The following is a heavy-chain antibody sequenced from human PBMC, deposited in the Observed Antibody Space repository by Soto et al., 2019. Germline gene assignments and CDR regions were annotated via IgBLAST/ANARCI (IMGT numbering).Heavy chain of an antibody. J-gene: IGHJ4*02. Sequence: VQMVKWGGGWGRPGMSLGLSCAAFGVKFDDFAMHWVRQGQGKGLEWVAGINGHSGDKDYGDSAKGRFVISRDNGKRSLDLQMNSLRPEDTAVYYCVRGRGPMNRGYFYSWGRGTLVTVSP. CDR2: INGHSGDK. CDR1: GVKFDDFA. D-gene: IGHD3-10*01. CDR3: VRGRGPMNRGYFYS. V-gene: IGHV3-9*01.